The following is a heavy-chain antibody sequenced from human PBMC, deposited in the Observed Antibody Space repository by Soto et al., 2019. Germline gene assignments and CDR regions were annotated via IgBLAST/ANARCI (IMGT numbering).Heavy chain of an antibody. CDR1: GYTFTSYG. J-gene: IGHJ3*02. CDR3: ARGPWGYSYYDSSDDSAFDI. V-gene: IGHV1-18*01. D-gene: IGHD3-22*01. CDR2: ISAYNGNT. Sequence: ASVKVSCKASGYTFTSYGISWVRQAPGQGLEWMGWISAYNGNTNYAQKLQGRVTMTTGTSTSTAYMELRSLRSDDTAVYYCARGPWGYSYYDSSDDSAFDIWGQGTMVTVSS.